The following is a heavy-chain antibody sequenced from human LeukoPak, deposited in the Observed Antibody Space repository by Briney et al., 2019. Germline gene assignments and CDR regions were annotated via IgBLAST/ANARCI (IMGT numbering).Heavy chain of an antibody. Sequence: PSETLSLTCSVSGGSISSYYWSWIRQPPGKGLEWIGSIYHSGSTYYNPSLKSRVTMSLDMSMNQFSLKLRSVTAADTAVYYCARSEVTTSSLDSWGQGTLVTVSS. CDR3: ARSEVTTSSLDS. D-gene: IGHD4-17*01. J-gene: IGHJ4*02. CDR1: GGSISSYY. CDR2: IYHSGST. V-gene: IGHV4-59*04.